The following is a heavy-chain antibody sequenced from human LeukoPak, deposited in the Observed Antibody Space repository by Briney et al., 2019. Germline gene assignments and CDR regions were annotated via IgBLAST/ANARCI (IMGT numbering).Heavy chain of an antibody. CDR2: SGTVGDT. V-gene: IGHV3-13*04. J-gene: IGHJ4*02. D-gene: IGHD2-2*01. CDR3: VRAAMPYIINGRRFDY. Sequence: HTGESLRLSCAASGFTSSAYDMHWVRQITGGGLEWVSTSGTVGDTFYSDSVKGRFTISRENAKNSVHPQMNSLRVEDSAIYFCVRAAMPYIINGRRFDYWGQGTLVTVSS. CDR1: GFTSSAYD.